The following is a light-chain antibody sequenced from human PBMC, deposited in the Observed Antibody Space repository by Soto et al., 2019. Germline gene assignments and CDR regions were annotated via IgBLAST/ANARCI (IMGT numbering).Light chain of an antibody. Sequence: AIQMTQSPSSLSASVGDRVTITCRASQGIRNDLGWYRQKPGKAPKLLIYAASSLQSGVPSRFSGSGSGTDFTLTISSLQPEDFATYYCLQDYNYLSWTFRQGTKVDIK. J-gene: IGKJ1*01. CDR2: AAS. V-gene: IGKV1-6*01. CDR3: LQDYNYLSWT. CDR1: QGIRND.